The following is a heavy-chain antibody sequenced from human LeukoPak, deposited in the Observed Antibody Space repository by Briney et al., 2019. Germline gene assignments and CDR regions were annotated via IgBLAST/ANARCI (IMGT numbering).Heavy chain of an antibody. CDR1: GFTFSGFG. CDR3: ARGRGADYGGNSGYFDY. J-gene: IGHJ4*02. Sequence: GKSLRLSCAASGFTFSGFGMHWVRQAPGKGLEWVAVIWYDGSNKYYADSVKGRFTIPRDNPKNTLYVQMNSLRAEDTAVYYCARGRGADYGGNSGYFDYWGQGTLVTVSS. CDR2: IWYDGSNK. V-gene: IGHV3-33*01. D-gene: IGHD4-23*01.